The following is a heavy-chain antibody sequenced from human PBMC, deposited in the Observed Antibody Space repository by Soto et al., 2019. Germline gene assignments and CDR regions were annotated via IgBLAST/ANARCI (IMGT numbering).Heavy chain of an antibody. CDR3: ARHRLGGHDAFDI. D-gene: IGHD3-10*01. CDR1: GYTFNSYA. V-gene: IGHV1-3*01. Sequence: ASLKVSCKASGYTFNSYAMHWVRQAPGQRLEWMGWINAGNGNTKYSQKFQGRVTITRDTSASTAYMELSSLRSEDTAVYYSARHRLGGHDAFDIWRQGTMVTVSS. J-gene: IGHJ3*02. CDR2: INAGNGNT.